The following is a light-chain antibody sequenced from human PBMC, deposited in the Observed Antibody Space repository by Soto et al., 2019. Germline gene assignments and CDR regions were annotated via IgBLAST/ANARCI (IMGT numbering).Light chain of an antibody. CDR1: SSDVGVYNF. V-gene: IGLV2-14*03. Sequence: QSALTQPASVSGSPGQSITISCTGTSSDVGVYNFVSWYQHHPGNAPKLMIFDVSNRPSGVSNRFSGSKSGNTASLTISGLQAEDEADYYCTSYTRSGSLVFGGGTKLTVL. J-gene: IGLJ2*01. CDR2: DVS. CDR3: TSYTRSGSLV.